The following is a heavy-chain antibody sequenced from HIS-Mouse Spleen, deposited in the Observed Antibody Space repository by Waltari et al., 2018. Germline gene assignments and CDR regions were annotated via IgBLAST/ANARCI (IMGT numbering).Heavy chain of an antibody. Sequence: QVQLVESGGGVVQPGRSLRLSCAASGFTFSSYGMHWVRQAPGKGSEWVAVISYDGHNKYYADSVKGRFTISRDNSKNTLYLQMNSLRAEDTAVYYCAKEYSSSHNWFDPWGQGTLVTVSS. CDR1: GFTFSSYG. CDR2: ISYDGHNK. J-gene: IGHJ5*02. CDR3: AKEYSSSHNWFDP. D-gene: IGHD6-13*01. V-gene: IGHV3-30*18.